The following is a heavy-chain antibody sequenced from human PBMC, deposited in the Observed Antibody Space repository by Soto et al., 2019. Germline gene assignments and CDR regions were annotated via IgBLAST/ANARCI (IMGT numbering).Heavy chain of an antibody. CDR1: GYTFTSYW. Sequence: EVQLVQSGAEVKKPGESLKISCKASGYTFTSYWIDWVRQMPGKGLEWLGIIYPSNSETRFSPSFQGQVTLSADKSIFTAYLQWSSLKASDTAMYYCARQGYHYDTYCFGYWGQGTLVTVSP. CDR2: IYPSNSET. V-gene: IGHV5-51*01. J-gene: IGHJ4*02. CDR3: ARQGYHYDTYCFGY. D-gene: IGHD3-22*01.